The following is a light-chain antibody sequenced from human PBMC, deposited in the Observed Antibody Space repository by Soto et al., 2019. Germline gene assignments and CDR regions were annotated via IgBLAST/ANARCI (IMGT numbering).Light chain of an antibody. CDR3: QQYKRYSLT. CDR2: DGF. V-gene: IGKV1-5*01. CDR1: QSINNW. Sequence: DIQMTQSPSTLSASVGDRVTITCRASQSINNWLDWYQQKPGKAPKLLIYDGFSLESGVPLRFSGSGFGTEFTLTISSLQPDDSATYYCQQYKRYSLTFGGGTKVEIK. J-gene: IGKJ4*01.